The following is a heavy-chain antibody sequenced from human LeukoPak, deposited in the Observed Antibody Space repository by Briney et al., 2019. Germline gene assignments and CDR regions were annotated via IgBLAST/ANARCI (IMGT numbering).Heavy chain of an antibody. CDR1: GGSISSSSYY. Sequence: PSETLSLTCTVSGGSISSSSYYWAWIRQPPGKGLEWIGTMHSSGSTDYCPSLKSRVTISIDASKNHFSLNLSSVTAADTAVYYCARRSAMAATGNWFDPWGQGTLVTVSS. D-gene: IGHD6-19*01. J-gene: IGHJ5*02. CDR2: MHSSGST. V-gene: IGHV4-39*01. CDR3: ARRSAMAATGNWFDP.